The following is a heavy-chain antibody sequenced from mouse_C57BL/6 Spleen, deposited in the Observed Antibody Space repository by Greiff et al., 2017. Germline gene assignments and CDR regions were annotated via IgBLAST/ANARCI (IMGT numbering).Heavy chain of an antibody. J-gene: IGHJ3*01. V-gene: IGHV1-9*01. D-gene: IGHD2-4*01. CDR3: ARFLYYDYDGCFAY. CDR2: ILPGSGSN. CDR1: GSTFTGYW. Sequence: VQLQESGAELMKPGASVKLSCKATGSTFTGYWIEWVNQRPGHGLEWIGKILPGSGSNNYNEKFKCKATFTADPSSNTGYMQLSSLKTEDSAIYYCARFLYYDYDGCFAYWGQGTLVTVSA.